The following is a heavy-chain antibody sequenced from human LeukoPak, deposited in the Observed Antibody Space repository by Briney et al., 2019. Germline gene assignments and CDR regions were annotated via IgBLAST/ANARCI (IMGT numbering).Heavy chain of an antibody. CDR1: GGSISSSSYY. Sequence: NPSETLSLTCTVSGGSISSSSYYWGWIRQPPGKGLEWIGSIYYSGSTYYNPSLKSRVTISVDTSKNQFSLKLSSVTAADTAVYYCARDVTGIDPWGQGTLVTVSS. D-gene: IGHD2-21*02. CDR3: ARDVTGIDP. V-gene: IGHV4-39*07. CDR2: IYYSGST. J-gene: IGHJ5*02.